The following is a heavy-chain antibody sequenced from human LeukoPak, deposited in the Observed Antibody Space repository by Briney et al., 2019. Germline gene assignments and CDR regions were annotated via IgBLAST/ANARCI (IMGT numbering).Heavy chain of an antibody. V-gene: IGHV4-39*01. Sequence: SETLSLTCTVSGGAISNTSYYWGWIRQPPGNGLEWIGSASYSGSTYYNPSLESRVIISVDTSKNQFSLRLSSVTAADTAVYYCARHSPLNAGRVGVFEYWGQGTLVTVSS. CDR2: ASYSGST. CDR3: ARHSPLNAGRVGVFEY. J-gene: IGHJ4*02. D-gene: IGHD3-16*01. CDR1: GGAISNTSYY.